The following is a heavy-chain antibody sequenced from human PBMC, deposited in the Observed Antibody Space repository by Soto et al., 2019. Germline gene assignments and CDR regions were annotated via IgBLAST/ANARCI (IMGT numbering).Heavy chain of an antibody. D-gene: IGHD5-12*01. V-gene: IGHV3-30*18. CDR3: AKDAMVATIGYYGMDV. CDR1: GFTFSSYG. Sequence: QVQLVESGGGVVQPGRSLRLSCAASGFTFSSYGMHWVRQAPGKGLEWVAVISYDGSNKYYADSVKGRFTISRDNSKNTLYLQMNSLRAEDTAVYYCAKDAMVATIGYYGMDVWGQRTTVTVSS. J-gene: IGHJ6*02. CDR2: ISYDGSNK.